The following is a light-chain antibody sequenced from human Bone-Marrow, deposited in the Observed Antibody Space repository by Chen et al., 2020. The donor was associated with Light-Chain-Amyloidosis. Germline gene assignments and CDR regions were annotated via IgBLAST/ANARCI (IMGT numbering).Light chain of an antibody. CDR3: QSADSSGTYEVI. V-gene: IGLV3-25*03. CDR2: RDT. CDR1: DLPTKY. J-gene: IGLJ2*01. Sequence: SYELTQPPSVSVSPGQTARINCSGDDLPTKYAYWYQQKPGQAPVLVIHRDTDRPSGIYERFSGSSSGTTATLTISGIQAECEADSHCQSADSSGTYEVIFGGGTKLTV.